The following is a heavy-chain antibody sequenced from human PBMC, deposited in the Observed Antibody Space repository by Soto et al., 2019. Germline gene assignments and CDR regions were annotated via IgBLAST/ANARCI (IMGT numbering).Heavy chain of an antibody. CDR2: INHSGST. Sequence: QVQLQQWGAGLLKPSETLSLTCAVYCGSFSGYYWSWIRQPPGKGLEWIGEINHSGSTNYNPSLKSRVTISVDTSKNQFSLKLSSVTAADTAVYYCARAVVVVAATYYYYYMDVWGKGTTVTVSS. D-gene: IGHD2-15*01. CDR3: ARAVVVVAATYYYYYMDV. CDR1: CGSFSGYY. J-gene: IGHJ6*03. V-gene: IGHV4-34*01.